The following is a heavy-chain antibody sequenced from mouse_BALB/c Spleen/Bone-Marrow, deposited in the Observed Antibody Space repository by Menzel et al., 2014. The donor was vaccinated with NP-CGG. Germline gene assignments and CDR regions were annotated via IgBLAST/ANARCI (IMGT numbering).Heavy chain of an antibody. CDR2: ISYSGSA. CDR3: ATYDGYCFDY. Sequence: EVKVVESGPSLVKPSQTLSLTCSVTGDSITGSYWNWIRKFPGNKLEYMGYISYSGSAYYNPSLKSRISITRDTSKNQYYLQLSSVTTEDTATYYCATYDGYCFDYWGQGTTLTVSS. J-gene: IGHJ2*01. CDR1: GDSITGSY. V-gene: IGHV3-8*02. D-gene: IGHD2-3*01.